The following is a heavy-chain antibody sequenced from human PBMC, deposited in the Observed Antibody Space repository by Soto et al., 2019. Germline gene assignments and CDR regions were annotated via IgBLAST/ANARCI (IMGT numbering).Heavy chain of an antibody. D-gene: IGHD2-21*02. J-gene: IGHJ4*02. V-gene: IGHV1-46*03. CDR1: GYTFTSYY. CDR2: INPSGGYT. CDR3: ARVGGLAVVTAPYDH. Sequence: QVQLVQSGAEVKKPGASVKVSCKASGYTFTSYYMNWVRQAPGQGLEWLGIINPSGGYTTYAQRFLGRVTRTSDPSPSPVHMELGSLTSEATAVYYCARVGGLAVVTAPYDHWGQGTLVTGSS.